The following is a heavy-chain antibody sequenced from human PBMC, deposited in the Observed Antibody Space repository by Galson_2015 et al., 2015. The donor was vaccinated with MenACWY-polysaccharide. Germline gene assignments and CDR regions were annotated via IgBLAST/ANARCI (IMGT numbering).Heavy chain of an antibody. CDR1: GFTFKNYW. V-gene: IGHV3-7*01. CDR3: ARGHYGMDV. Sequence: SLRLSCAVSGFTFKNYWMSWVRQAPGKGLEWVANIKKDGSEKYCVDSVKGRLTISRDNGRSSLYLQMNGLRAEDTAVYYCARGHYGMDVWGQGTTVTVS. J-gene: IGHJ6*02. CDR2: IKKDGSEK.